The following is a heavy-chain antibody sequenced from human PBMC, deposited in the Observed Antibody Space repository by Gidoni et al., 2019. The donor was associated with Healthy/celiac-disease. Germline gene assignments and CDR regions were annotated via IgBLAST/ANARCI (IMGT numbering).Heavy chain of an antibody. D-gene: IGHD3-10*01. CDR1: GYSCTSYW. CDR2: IYPGDSDT. CDR3: ARPGTITMVRGAGWDPVYY. V-gene: IGHV5-51*01. J-gene: IGHJ4*02. Sequence: EVQLVQSGAEVKKPGESLKISCKGSGYSCTSYWIGWVRQMPGKGLEWLGIIYPGDSDTRYSPSFQGQVTISADKSISTAYLQWSSLKASDTAMYYCARPGTITMVRGAGWDPVYYWGQGTLVTVSS.